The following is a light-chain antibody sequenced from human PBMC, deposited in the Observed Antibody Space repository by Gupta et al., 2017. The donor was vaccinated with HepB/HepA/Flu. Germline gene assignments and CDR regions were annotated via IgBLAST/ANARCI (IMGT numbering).Light chain of an antibody. CDR1: QNIRNY. CDR2: DAS. J-gene: IGKJ2*01. CDR3: QQYENAHRGADT. V-gene: IGKV1-33*01. Sequence: DIPMTQSPSSLSASVGDRVTITCQASQNIRNYLNWYQQKPGKAPKLLIYDASNLETGVPSRFSGIGCGRDCTYTISSLQPEDIATEDGQQYENAHRGADTFGQGTKVEIK.